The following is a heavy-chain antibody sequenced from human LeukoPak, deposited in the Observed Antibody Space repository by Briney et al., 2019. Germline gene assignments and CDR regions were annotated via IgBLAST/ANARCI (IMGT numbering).Heavy chain of an antibody. D-gene: IGHD5-18*01. Sequence: GGSLRLSCAASGFTFSSHRMSWVRQAPGKGLEWVGRIKSKTDGGTTDYAAPVKGRFTISRDDSKNTLYLQMNSLKTEDTAVYYCTTSSWIQLWLLYWGQGTLVTVSS. CDR3: TTSSWIQLWLLY. CDR2: IKSKTDGGTT. J-gene: IGHJ4*02. CDR1: GFTFSSHR. V-gene: IGHV3-15*01.